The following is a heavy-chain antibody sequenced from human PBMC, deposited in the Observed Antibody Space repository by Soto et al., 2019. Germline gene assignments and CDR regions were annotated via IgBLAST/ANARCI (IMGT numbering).Heavy chain of an antibody. D-gene: IGHD3-16*01. V-gene: IGHV3-23*01. CDR3: VSWVSEHFDF. J-gene: IGHJ4*02. CDR2: IDHVGANT. Sequence: GGSLRLSCAVSGFTFSSHAMTWVRQAPGTGLEWVSTIDHVGANTHYADSVKGRFTIPRDNSRNTVYLQMSSLRAADTALYFCVSWVSEHFDFWGQGTPVTVSS. CDR1: GFTFSSHA.